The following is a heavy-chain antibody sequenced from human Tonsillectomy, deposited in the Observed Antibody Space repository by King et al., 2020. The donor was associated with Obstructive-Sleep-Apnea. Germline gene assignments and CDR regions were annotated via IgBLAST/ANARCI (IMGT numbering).Heavy chain of an antibody. CDR3: ARASYYDSSGYYYYIDS. CDR2: IYYSGST. V-gene: IGHV4-39*07. D-gene: IGHD3-22*01. Sequence: QLQESGPGLVKPSETLSLTCTVSGGSISSSSYYWGWIRQPPGKGLEWIGSIYYSGSTYYNPSLKSRVTISVDTSKNQFSLKMSSVTAADTAVYYCARASYYDSSGYYYYIDSWGQGTLVTVSS. CDR1: GGSISSSSYY. J-gene: IGHJ4*02.